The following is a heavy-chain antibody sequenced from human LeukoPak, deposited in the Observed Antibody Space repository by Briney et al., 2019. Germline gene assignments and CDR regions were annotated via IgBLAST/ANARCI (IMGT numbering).Heavy chain of an antibody. Sequence: GGSLRLSCAASGFTFSSYSMNWVRQAPGKGPEWVAHIKENGNEQYYADSVKGRFTISRDNVKLSLCLQMNSLRVEDTAVYYCARDGGGNYPCDHWGQGTLVTVSS. CDR3: ARDGGGNYPCDH. D-gene: IGHD1-26*01. J-gene: IGHJ4*02. CDR1: GFTFSSYS. CDR2: IKENGNEQ. V-gene: IGHV3-7*01.